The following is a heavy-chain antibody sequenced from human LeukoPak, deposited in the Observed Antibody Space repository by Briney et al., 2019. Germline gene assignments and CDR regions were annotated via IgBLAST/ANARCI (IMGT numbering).Heavy chain of an antibody. Sequence: SETLSLTCTVSGGSISGSYWSWIRQPAGKGLEWIGRIYSSGSTNYNPSLKSRVTISVDTSKNQFSLKLSSVTAADTAVYYCARDLGGIAVAGYFDYWGQGTLVTVSS. D-gene: IGHD6-19*01. CDR2: IYSSGST. J-gene: IGHJ4*02. CDR1: GGSISGSY. V-gene: IGHV4-4*07. CDR3: ARDLGGIAVAGYFDY.